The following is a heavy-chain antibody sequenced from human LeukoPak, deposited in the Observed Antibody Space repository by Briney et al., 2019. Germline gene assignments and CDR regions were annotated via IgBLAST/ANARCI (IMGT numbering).Heavy chain of an antibody. Sequence: PSETLSLTCSVSGLSIDSYHWRWIRQPPGKGLECIGYFYYTGSTNYSPSFEGRVTISEDTSKNQISLRLTSVTAADTAVYYCAGRTAATTRPFDYWGQGTLVTASS. CDR2: FYYTGST. CDR1: GLSIDSYH. CDR3: AGRTAATTRPFDY. J-gene: IGHJ4*02. V-gene: IGHV4-59*01. D-gene: IGHD2-21*02.